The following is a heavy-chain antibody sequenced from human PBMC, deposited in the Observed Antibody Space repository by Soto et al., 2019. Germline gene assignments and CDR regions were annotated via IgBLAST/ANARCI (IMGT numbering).Heavy chain of an antibody. CDR3: ARVPIDTYMIYWSDP. CDR2: IYFIGRT. V-gene: IGHV4-61*08. CDR1: VDSFSSWDYY. J-gene: IGHJ5*02. Sequence: SETLSLTCTVSVDSFSSWDYYWTWILQPPGKGLDGVGYIYFIGRTNYILSLESRATISLDTSKNQFSLKLSSVTAADKAVYYCARVPIDTYMIYWSDPWGQGTLVTVSS. D-gene: IGHD3-16*01.